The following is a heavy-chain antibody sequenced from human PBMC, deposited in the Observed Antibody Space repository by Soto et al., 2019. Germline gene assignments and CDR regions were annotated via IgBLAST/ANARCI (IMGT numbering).Heavy chain of an antibody. J-gene: IGHJ4*02. CDR3: AKGSGYSYSMAQVDY. CDR2: INPTDGDT. D-gene: IGHD5-18*01. V-gene: IGHV1-46*01. Sequence: GASVKVSCKTSGYTFTSYYVHWVRQAPGHGLEWMGIINPTDGDTSYTQKFQGRFTISMDTSTTTVYMDLTSLRTEDTALYYCAKGSGYSYSMAQVDYWGQGTLVTVSS. CDR1: GYTFTSYY.